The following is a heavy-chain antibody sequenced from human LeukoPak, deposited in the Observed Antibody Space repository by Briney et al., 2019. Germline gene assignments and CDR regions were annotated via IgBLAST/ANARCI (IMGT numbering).Heavy chain of an antibody. V-gene: IGHV3-21*01. J-gene: IGHJ6*02. CDR1: GFTFSTYS. Sequence: GGSLRLSCAASGFTFSTYSMNWVRQAPGKGLEWVSSISSSSHIYYADSVKGRFTISRDNAKNSLYLQMNSLRAEDTAVYYCARSHDNSGYYFYYGMDVWGQGTTVTVSS. D-gene: IGHD3-22*01. CDR2: ISSSSHI. CDR3: ARSHDNSGYYFYYGMDV.